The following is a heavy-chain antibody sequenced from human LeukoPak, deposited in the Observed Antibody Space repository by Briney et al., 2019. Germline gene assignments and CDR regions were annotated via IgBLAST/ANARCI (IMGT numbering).Heavy chain of an antibody. CDR2: INPNSGGT. Sequence: ASVKVSCKASGYTFTGYYMHWVRQAPGQGLEWMGWINPNSGGTNYAQKFQGWVTMTRDTSISTAYMELGRLRSDDTAVYYCARDLLRAVAGSPSDYWGQGTLVTVSS. D-gene: IGHD6-19*01. V-gene: IGHV1-2*04. CDR1: GYTFTGYY. J-gene: IGHJ4*02. CDR3: ARDLLRAVAGSPSDY.